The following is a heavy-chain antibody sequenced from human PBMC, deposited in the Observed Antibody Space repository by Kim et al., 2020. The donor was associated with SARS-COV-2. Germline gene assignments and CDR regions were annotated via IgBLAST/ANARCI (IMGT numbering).Heavy chain of an antibody. J-gene: IGHJ4*02. V-gene: IGHV3-48*03. CDR3: AREYYYDSSGMVY. Sequence: YADSVKGRFTISRDNAKNSLYLQMNSLRAEDTAVYYCAREYYYDSSGMVYWGQGTLVTVSS. D-gene: IGHD3-22*01.